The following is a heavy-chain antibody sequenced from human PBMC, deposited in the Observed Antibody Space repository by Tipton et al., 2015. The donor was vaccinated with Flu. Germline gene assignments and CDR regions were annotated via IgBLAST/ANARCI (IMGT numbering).Heavy chain of an antibody. V-gene: IGHV4-28*03. CDR3: ARDSVTIFGVVIPGAFEI. CDR2: IYYTGNT. Sequence: TLSLTCAVSGYSIRSGNWWGWIRQPPGKGLEWIGYIYYTGNTNYNPSLKSRVTISVDTSKNQFSLKLSSVTAADTAVYYCARDSVTIFGVVIPGAFEIWGQGTRVTVSS. CDR1: GYSIRSGNW. J-gene: IGHJ3*02. D-gene: IGHD3-3*01.